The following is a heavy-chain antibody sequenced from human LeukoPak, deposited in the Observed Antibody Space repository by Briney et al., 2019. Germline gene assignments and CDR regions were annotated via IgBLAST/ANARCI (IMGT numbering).Heavy chain of an antibody. J-gene: IGHJ4*02. V-gene: IGHV4-34*01. CDR2: INHSGST. CDR1: GGSFSGYY. Sequence: SETLSFTXAVYGGSFSGYYWSWIRQPPGKGLEWLGEINHSGSTNYNPSLKSRVTISVDTSKNQFSLKLSSVTAADTAVYYCAMNDYGSGSYRDYWGQGTLVTVSS. D-gene: IGHD3-10*01. CDR3: AMNDYGSGSYRDY.